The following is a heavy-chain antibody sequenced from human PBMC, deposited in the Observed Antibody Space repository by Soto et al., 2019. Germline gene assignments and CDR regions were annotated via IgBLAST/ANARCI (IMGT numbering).Heavy chain of an antibody. Sequence: ASVKVSCKASGYTFTSYGISWVRQAPGQGLEWMGWISAYNGNTNYAQKLQGRVTMTTDTSTSTAYMELRSLRSDDTAVYYCAREITMVRGVIITSYGMDVWGQGTTVTVSS. V-gene: IGHV1-18*01. CDR2: ISAYNGNT. CDR3: AREITMVRGVIITSYGMDV. D-gene: IGHD3-10*01. CDR1: GYTFTSYG. J-gene: IGHJ6*02.